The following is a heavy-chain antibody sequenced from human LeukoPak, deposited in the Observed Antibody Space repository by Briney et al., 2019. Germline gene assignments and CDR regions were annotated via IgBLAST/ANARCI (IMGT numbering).Heavy chain of an antibody. V-gene: IGHV3-33*06. CDR3: AKLLTYYYDSSGYSLKAFDI. CDR1: GFTFSRDW. Sequence: PGGSLRLSCAASGFTFSRDWMHWVRQAPGKGLEWVAVIWYDGSNKYYADSVKGRFTISRDNSKNTLYLQMNSLRAEDTAVYYCAKLLTYYYDSSGYSLKAFDIWGQGTMVTVSS. D-gene: IGHD3-22*01. CDR2: IWYDGSNK. J-gene: IGHJ3*02.